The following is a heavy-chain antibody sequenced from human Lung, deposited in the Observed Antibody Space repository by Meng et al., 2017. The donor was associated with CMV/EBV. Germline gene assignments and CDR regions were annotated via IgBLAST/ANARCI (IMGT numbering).Heavy chain of an antibody. CDR2: ILKDGSDK. Sequence: GGDGQPGRSLGLACEVSGFMFSDYGMHWVRQATGKAPEWVAFILKDGSDKFYRDSVKGRFTIPRDPGKNTLYLQMDSLRPEDTAIYYCVRDGDSSNWPLDYWGQGTLVTVSS. CDR3: VRDGDSSNWPLDY. CDR1: GFMFSDYG. J-gene: IGHJ4*02. D-gene: IGHD6-13*01. V-gene: IGHV3-30*03.